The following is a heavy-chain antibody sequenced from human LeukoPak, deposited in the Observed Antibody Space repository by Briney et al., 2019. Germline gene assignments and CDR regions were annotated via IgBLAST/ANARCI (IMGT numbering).Heavy chain of an antibody. J-gene: IGHJ5*02. CDR2: ISYNGST. Sequence: ASETLSLTCGVSGGSIGRSNYWTWVRQPPGKGLEWIGEISYNGSTNYNPSLKSRVTFLIDKSKNQFSLKLNSVSAADTAVYYCARGFQQMATITGFNLWGQGILVTVSS. CDR1: GGSIGRSNY. V-gene: IGHV4-4*02. CDR3: ARGFQQMATITGFNL. D-gene: IGHD5-24*01.